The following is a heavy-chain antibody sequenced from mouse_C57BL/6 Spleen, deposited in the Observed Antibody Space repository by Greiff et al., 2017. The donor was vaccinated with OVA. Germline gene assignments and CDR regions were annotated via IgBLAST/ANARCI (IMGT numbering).Heavy chain of an antibody. J-gene: IGHJ1*03. V-gene: IGHV5-16*01. D-gene: IGHD1-1*01. Sequence: LVESAGGLVQPGSSMKLSCTASGFTFSDYYMAWVRQVPEKGLEWVANINYDGSSTYYLDSLKSRFIISRDNAKNILYLQMSSLKSEDTATYYCAREGRGSSYWYFDVWGTGTTVTVSS. CDR1: GFTFSDYY. CDR2: INYDGSST. CDR3: AREGRGSSYWYFDV.